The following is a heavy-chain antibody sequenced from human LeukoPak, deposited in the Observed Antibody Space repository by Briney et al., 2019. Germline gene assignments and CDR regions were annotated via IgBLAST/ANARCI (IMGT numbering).Heavy chain of an antibody. CDR2: IYYSGST. V-gene: IGHV4-59*01. Sequence: SETLSLTCTVSGGSISSYYWSWIRQPPGKGLEWIGYIYYSGSTNYNPSLKSRVTISVDTSKNQFSLKLSSVTAADTAVYYCARIAYLRANYYYYYYMDVWGKGTTVTVSS. D-gene: IGHD5-12*01. CDR3: ARIAYLRANYYYYYYMDV. CDR1: GGSISSYY. J-gene: IGHJ6*03.